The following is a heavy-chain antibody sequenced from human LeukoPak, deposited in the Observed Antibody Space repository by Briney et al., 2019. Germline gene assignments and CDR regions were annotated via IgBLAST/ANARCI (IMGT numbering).Heavy chain of an antibody. CDR3: ASSSGSDDGFDI. V-gene: IGHV4-34*01. CDR1: GGSFSGYY. J-gene: IGHJ3*02. CDR2: INHSGST. Sequence: SETLSLTCAVYGGSFSGYYWSWIRQPPGKGLEWIGEINHSGSTNYNPSLKSRVTISVDTSKNQFSLKLSSVTATDTAVYYCASSSGSDDGFDIWGQGTMVTVSS. D-gene: IGHD1-26*01.